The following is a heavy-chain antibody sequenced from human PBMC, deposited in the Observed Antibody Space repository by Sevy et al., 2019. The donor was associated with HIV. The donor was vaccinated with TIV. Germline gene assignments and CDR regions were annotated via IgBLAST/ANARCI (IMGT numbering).Heavy chain of an antibody. D-gene: IGHD2-2*01. Sequence: VKVSCKVSGYTLTELSMHWVRQAPGKGLEWMGGFDPEDGETIYAQKFQGRVTMTEDTSTDTAYMELSSLRSEDTAVYYCATRNHIVVVPAVAFDIWGQGTMVTVSS. V-gene: IGHV1-24*01. CDR1: GYTLTELS. CDR2: FDPEDGET. CDR3: ATRNHIVVVPAVAFDI. J-gene: IGHJ3*02.